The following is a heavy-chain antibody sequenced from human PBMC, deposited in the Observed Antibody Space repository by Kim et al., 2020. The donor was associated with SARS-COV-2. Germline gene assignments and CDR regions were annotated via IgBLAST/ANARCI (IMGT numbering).Heavy chain of an antibody. CDR2: INHSGST. Sequence: SETLSLTCAVYGGSFSGYYWSLIRQPPGKGLEWIGEINHSGSTNYNPSLKSRVTISVDTSKNQFSLKLSSVTAADTAVYYCARRQTYYYDSTRAFDIWGQGTMV. J-gene: IGHJ3*02. CDR3: ARRQTYYYDSTRAFDI. D-gene: IGHD3-22*01. V-gene: IGHV4-34*01. CDR1: GGSFSGYY.